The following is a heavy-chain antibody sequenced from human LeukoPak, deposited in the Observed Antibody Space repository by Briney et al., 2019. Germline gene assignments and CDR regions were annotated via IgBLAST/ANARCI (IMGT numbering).Heavy chain of an antibody. CDR3: ARDFKRGYVDS. CDR2: VFDDGSRE. J-gene: IGHJ4*02. CDR1: GFTFSNYG. D-gene: IGHD3-22*01. Sequence: PGGSLRLSCAASGFTFSNYGMHWVRQAPGKGLEWVAVVFDDGSREDFADSVKGRFTISRDNSKNTVLLQMNSLRAEDTAVYYCARDFKRGYVDSWGQGTLVTVSS. V-gene: IGHV3-33*01.